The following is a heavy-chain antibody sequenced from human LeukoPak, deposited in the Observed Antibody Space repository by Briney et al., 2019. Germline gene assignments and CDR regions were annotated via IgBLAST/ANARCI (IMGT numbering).Heavy chain of an antibody. J-gene: IGHJ4*02. CDR3: ARPRGCGSARCNNFDY. CDR2: ISSSRSCI. D-gene: IGHD2-2*01. V-gene: IGHV3-21*01. CDR1: GFTFSNYN. Sequence: PGGSLRLSCAASGFTFSNYNMNWVRQAPGKGLEWVSSISSSRSCIYYADSVKGRFTISRDNAKNSLYLQMNSLRAEDTAVYYCARPRGCGSARCNNFDYWGQGILVTVSS.